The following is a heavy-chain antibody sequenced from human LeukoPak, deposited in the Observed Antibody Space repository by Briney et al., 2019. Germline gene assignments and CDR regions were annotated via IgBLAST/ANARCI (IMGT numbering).Heavy chain of an antibody. Sequence: GGSLRLSCTASGFTFGDYAMSWVRQAPGKGLEWVSSITSSSSYIYYADSVKGRFTISRDNAKNSLYLQMNSLTAEDTAVYYCAKDRIIYGDYGDAFDIWGQGTMVTVSS. V-gene: IGHV3-21*01. CDR1: GFTFGDYA. D-gene: IGHD4-17*01. CDR3: AKDRIIYGDYGDAFDI. CDR2: ITSSSSYI. J-gene: IGHJ3*02.